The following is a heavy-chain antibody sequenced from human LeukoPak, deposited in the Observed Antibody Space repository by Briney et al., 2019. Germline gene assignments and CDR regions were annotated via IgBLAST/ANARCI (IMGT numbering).Heavy chain of an antibody. D-gene: IGHD3-9*01. V-gene: IGHV3-23*01. CDR3: AKDTMFYDILTGYPHFDY. CDR1: GFTFSSFA. Sequence: GGPLRLSCAASGFTFSSFAMSWVRQAPGKGLEWVSAISGSGDNTHYADSVKGRFTISRDNSKNTLYLQMNTLRAEDTAVYYCAKDTMFYDILTGYPHFDYWGQGTLVTVSS. CDR2: ISGSGDNT. J-gene: IGHJ4*02.